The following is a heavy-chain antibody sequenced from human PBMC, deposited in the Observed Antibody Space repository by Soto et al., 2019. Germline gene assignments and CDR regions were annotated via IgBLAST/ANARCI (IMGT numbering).Heavy chain of an antibody. Sequence: GGSLRLSCAASGFAVNSDYMSWARQAPGKGLEWVSVLYGGGTTHYSDSVKGRFTISRDNSKNTVFLQMNSLRAEDTAVYYCVRTSSYWGQGTRVTVYS. CDR1: GFAVNSDY. CDR3: VRTSSY. J-gene: IGHJ4*02. CDR2: LYGGGTT. D-gene: IGHD2-2*01. V-gene: IGHV3-53*01.